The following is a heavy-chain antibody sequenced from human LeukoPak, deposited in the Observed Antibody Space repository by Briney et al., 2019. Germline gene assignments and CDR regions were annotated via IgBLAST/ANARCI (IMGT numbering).Heavy chain of an antibody. CDR3: ARGPGYFQH. CDR1: GDSVSSNSAA. Sequence: QTLSLTCAISGDSVSSNSAAWNCIRQSPSRGLEWLGRTYYRSKWFSRYAVSVKSRITINADTSKNQFSLQLNSVTPDDTAVYYCARGPGYFQHWGQSTMVTDSS. J-gene: IGHJ1*01. V-gene: IGHV6-1*01. CDR2: TYYRSKWFS.